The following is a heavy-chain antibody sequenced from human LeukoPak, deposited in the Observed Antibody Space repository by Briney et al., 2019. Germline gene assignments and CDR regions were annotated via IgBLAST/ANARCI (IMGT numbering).Heavy chain of an antibody. CDR1: GGTFSSYA. CDR2: IIPIFGTA. J-gene: IGHJ5*02. D-gene: IGHD3-9*01. V-gene: IGHV1-69*13. Sequence: GASVKVSCKASGGTFSSYAISWVRQAPGQGLEWMGGIIPIFGTANYAQKFQGRVTITADESTSTAYMELSSLRSEDTAVYYCAREGTGYYDILTGYLYNWFDPWGQGTLVTVSS. CDR3: AREGTGYYDILTGYLYNWFDP.